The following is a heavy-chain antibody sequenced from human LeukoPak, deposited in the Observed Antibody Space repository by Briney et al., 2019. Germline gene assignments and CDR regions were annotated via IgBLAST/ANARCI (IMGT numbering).Heavy chain of an antibody. Sequence: QPGGSLRLSCAVSGFTFSSHWMHWVRQPPGKELVWVSRIDSDGSYINYADSVKGRFTISRDNAKSTLYLQMSSLRVEDTAVYYCTRGAGYYSTDSLDYWGQGTLVTVSS. CDR2: IDSDGSYI. V-gene: IGHV3-74*01. CDR3: TRGAGYYSTDSLDY. J-gene: IGHJ4*02. D-gene: IGHD2-15*01. CDR1: GFTFSSHW.